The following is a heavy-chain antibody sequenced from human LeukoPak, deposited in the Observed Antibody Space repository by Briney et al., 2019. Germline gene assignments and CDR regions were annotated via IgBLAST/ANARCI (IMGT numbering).Heavy chain of an antibody. Sequence: SETLSLTCAVYGGSFSGYYWSWIRQPAGKGLEWIGRLYTSGSTNYNPSLKSRVTMSVDTSKNQFSLKLTSVTAADTAVYYCARDRTVTTFQDYYYYYMDVWGKGTTVTISS. V-gene: IGHV4-4*07. CDR2: LYTSGST. D-gene: IGHD4-17*01. CDR3: ARDRTVTTFQDYYYYYMDV. CDR1: GGSFSGYY. J-gene: IGHJ6*03.